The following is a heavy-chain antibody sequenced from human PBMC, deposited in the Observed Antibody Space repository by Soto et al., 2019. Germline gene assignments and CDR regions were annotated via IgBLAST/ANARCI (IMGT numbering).Heavy chain of an antibody. CDR2: INPSGGST. D-gene: IGHD3-10*01. CDR3: ARDESLDA. V-gene: IGHV1-46*01. CDR1: GYMFTTYS. J-gene: IGHJ6*02. Sequence: EASVKVSCKASGYMFTTYSMHWVRQAPGQGLEWMGIINPSGGSTTYTQKFQDRVTMTRDTSTSTDYMQVSSLTSEDTAVYYCARDESLDASGQGTTVPVSS.